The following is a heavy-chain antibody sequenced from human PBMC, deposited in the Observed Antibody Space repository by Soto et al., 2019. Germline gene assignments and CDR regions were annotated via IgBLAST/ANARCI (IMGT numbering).Heavy chain of an antibody. J-gene: IGHJ4*02. Sequence: PPLVNPTQTLTLTCTFSGFSLSTSGMCVTWIRQPPGKALEWLARIDWDDDKYYSTSLKTRLTISKDTSKNQVVLTMTNMDPVDTATYYCARIPDSSGPYYFDYWGQGTLVTAPQ. CDR3: ARIPDSSGPYYFDY. V-gene: IGHV2-70*11. CDR1: GFSLSTSGMC. D-gene: IGHD6-19*01. CDR2: IDWDDDK.